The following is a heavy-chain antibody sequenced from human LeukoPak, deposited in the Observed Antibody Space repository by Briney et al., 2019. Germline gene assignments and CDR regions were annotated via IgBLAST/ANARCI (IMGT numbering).Heavy chain of an antibody. V-gene: IGHV3-74*01. CDR2: INSDESST. Sequence: GGSLRLSCAASGFTFSSYWMHWVRQAPGKGLVWVSRINSDESSTSYADSVKGRFTISRDNSKNTLYLQMNSLRAEDTAVYYCARDPQKSSSWYRRYGMDVWGKGTTVTVSS. D-gene: IGHD6-13*01. J-gene: IGHJ6*04. CDR3: ARDPQKSSSWYRRYGMDV. CDR1: GFTFSSYW.